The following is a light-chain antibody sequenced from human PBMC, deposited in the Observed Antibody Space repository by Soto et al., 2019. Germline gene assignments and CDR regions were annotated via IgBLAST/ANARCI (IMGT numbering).Light chain of an antibody. CDR1: SSDVGGYNY. CDR2: EVS. CDR3: TSYTSSFPPL. V-gene: IGLV2-14*01. Sequence: SLRNLAAFVYGSRGQSIPLSCTGTSSDVGGYNYVCLYQQNPGKASTLMIFEVSHRPSGVSNRFSGSKSGNTASLTISGLQTEDEAHYYCTSYTSSFPPLFGTGTKGTAL. J-gene: IGLJ1*01.